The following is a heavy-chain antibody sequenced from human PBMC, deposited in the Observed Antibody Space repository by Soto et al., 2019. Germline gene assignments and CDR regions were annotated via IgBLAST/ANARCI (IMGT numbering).Heavy chain of an antibody. CDR3: AKMVGATLVDY. CDR2: IYYSGST. Sequence: PSETLSLTCTVSGGSISSYYWSWIRQPPGKGLEWIGYIYYSGSTNYNPSLKSRVTMSVDKSKNQFSLRLSSVTAADTAVYYCAKMVGATLVDYWGQGTMVTVSS. CDR1: GGSISSYY. J-gene: IGHJ4*03. D-gene: IGHD1-26*01. V-gene: IGHV4-59*12.